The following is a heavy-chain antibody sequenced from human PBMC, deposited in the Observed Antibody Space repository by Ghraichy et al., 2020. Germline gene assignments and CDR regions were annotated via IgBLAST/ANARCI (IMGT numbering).Heavy chain of an antibody. CDR3: AREGDYYDSSGYYN. V-gene: IGHV1-2*04. D-gene: IGHD3-22*01. Sequence: ASVKVSCKASGYTFTGYYIHWVRQAPGQGLEWMGWINPNSGGTNYAQKFQGWVTMTRDTSISTAYMELSRLRSDDTAVYYCAREGDYYDSSGYYNWGQGTLVTVSS. CDR2: INPNSGGT. CDR1: GYTFTGYY. J-gene: IGHJ4*02.